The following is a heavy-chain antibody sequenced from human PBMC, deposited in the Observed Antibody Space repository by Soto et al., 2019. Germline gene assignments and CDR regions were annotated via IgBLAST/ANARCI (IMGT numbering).Heavy chain of an antibody. J-gene: IGHJ4*02. V-gene: IGHV1-69*12. CDR3: ARRRGNWNHSYCDY. Sequence: QVQLVQSGAEVKKPGSSVKVSCKASGGTFSSYAISWVRQAPGQGLEWMGGIIPIFGTANYAQKFQGRVTLTADESTRTAYMEQSSLRSEDKAVYYCARRRGNWNHSYCDYWGQGTLVTVS. D-gene: IGHD1-1*01. CDR1: GGTFSSYA. CDR2: IIPIFGTA.